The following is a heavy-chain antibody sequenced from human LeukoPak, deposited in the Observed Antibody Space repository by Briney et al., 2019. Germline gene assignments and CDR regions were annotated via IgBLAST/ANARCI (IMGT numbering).Heavy chain of an antibody. CDR1: GGSISSYY. Sequence: SETLSLTCTVSGGSISSYYWSWIRQPPGKGLEWIGYIYYSGSTNYNPSLKSRVTISVDTSKNQFSLKLSSVTAADTAVYYCARVGRGLPRFDPWGQGTLVTVSS. D-gene: IGHD6-25*01. J-gene: IGHJ5*02. V-gene: IGHV4-59*01. CDR3: ARVGRGLPRFDP. CDR2: IYYSGST.